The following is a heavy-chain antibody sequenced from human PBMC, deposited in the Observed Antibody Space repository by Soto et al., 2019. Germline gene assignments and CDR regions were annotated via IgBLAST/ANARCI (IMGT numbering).Heavy chain of an antibody. CDR2: IYYSGST. CDR3: ARAENTYYDILTGYYSAHYYYYMDV. Sequence: SETLSLTCTVSGGSISSGGYYWSWIRQHPGKGLEWIGYIYYSGSTYYNPSLKSRVTISVDTSKNHFSLKLSSVTAADTAVYYCARAENTYYDILTGYYSAHYYYYMDVWGKGTTVTVSS. V-gene: IGHV4-31*03. J-gene: IGHJ6*03. CDR1: GGSISSGGYY. D-gene: IGHD3-9*01.